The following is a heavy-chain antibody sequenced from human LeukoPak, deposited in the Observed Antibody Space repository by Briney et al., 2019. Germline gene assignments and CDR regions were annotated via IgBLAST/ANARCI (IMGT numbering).Heavy chain of an antibody. Sequence: SETLSLTCAVYGGSFSGYYWGWIRQPPRKGLEWIGEIHHSGRHNYHPSLKSRVPISVDPSKNQFSLMLSSVTAADTPVYYCAGSFGPKRLRYFDWLPKRGTARFAPGGQGTLVTVSS. D-gene: IGHD3-9*01. CDR2: IHHSGRH. J-gene: IGHJ5*02. CDR3: AGSFGPKRLRYFDWLPKRGTARFAP. CDR1: GGSFSGYY. V-gene: IGHV4-34*01.